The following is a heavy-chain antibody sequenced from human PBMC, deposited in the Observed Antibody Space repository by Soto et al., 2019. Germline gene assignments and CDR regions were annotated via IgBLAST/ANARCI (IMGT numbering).Heavy chain of an antibody. Sequence: RASVKVSCKASGRTFNNYAISWLRQAPGIGFEWLGVIIPIGGTPEHAQKFQGRVTISADESTDTAYMELSSLRSEDTAVYYCATNYYDGSGHYFIFEHWGQGTLVTVSS. CDR1: GRTFNNYA. CDR3: ATNYYDGSGHYFIFEH. J-gene: IGHJ4*02. D-gene: IGHD3-22*01. CDR2: IIPIGGTP. V-gene: IGHV1-69*13.